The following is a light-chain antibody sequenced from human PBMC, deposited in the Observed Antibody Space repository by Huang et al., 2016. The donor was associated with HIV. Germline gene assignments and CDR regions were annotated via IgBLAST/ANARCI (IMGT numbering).Light chain of an antibody. CDR1: QSMTDS. V-gene: IGKV1-39*01. CDR3: QQSHSSLT. CDR2: AAS. Sequence: DIQMTQSPSSLSASVGDRVTITCRASQSMTDSLNWYHQRPGKAPKLLIYAASHLQSGVPSRFSGSGSGTDFTLTISRLQPEDFATYYCQQSHSSLTFGPGTKVDIK. J-gene: IGKJ3*01.